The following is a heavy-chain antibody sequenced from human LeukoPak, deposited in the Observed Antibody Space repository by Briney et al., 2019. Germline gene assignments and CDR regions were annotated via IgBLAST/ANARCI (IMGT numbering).Heavy chain of an antibody. V-gene: IGHV3-74*01. D-gene: IGHD6-13*01. J-gene: IGHJ4*02. CDR1: GFTFSSYW. Sequence: GGSLRLSCAASGFTFSSYWMHWVRQAPGKGLVWVSRINSDGSSTSYADSVKGRLTISRDNAKNTLYLQMNSLRAEDTAVYYCARDRGSHFKPIEAADLPDYWGQGTLVTVSS. CDR3: ARDRGSHFKPIEAADLPDY. CDR2: INSDGSST.